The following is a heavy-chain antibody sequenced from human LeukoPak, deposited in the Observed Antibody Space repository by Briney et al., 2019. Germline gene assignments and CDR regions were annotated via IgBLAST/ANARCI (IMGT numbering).Heavy chain of an antibody. CDR2: IKSKTEGETK. J-gene: IGHJ4*02. CDR1: SITFRNAW. D-gene: IGHD2-21*02. V-gene: IGHV3-15*01. CDR3: ATGVVTGTSR. Sequence: PGRSLRLSCAVSSITFRNAWMSWVRQAPGKGLEWVARIKSKTEGETKEYAASLKGRFTISRDDSRSRLYLKMNTLKTEDTAVYYCATGVVTGTSRWGQGTLVTVSS.